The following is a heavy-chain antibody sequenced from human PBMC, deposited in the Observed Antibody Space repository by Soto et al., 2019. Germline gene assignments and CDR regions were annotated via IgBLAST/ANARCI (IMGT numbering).Heavy chain of an antibody. CDR2: IIPILGIA. Sequence: QVQLVQSGAEVKKPGSSVKVSCKASGGTFSSYTISWVRQAPGQGLEWMGRIIPILGIANYAQKFQGRVTITADKSTSTAYMELSSLRSEDTAVYYCASPTARGSGGYSLDVWGKGTTVTVSS. CDR1: GGTFSSYT. CDR3: ASPTARGSGGYSLDV. D-gene: IGHD3-10*01. J-gene: IGHJ6*04. V-gene: IGHV1-69*02.